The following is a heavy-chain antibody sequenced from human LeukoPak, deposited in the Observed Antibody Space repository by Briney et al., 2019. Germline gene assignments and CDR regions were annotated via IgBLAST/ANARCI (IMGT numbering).Heavy chain of an antibody. CDR3: ARSPWIQPWLGDFDI. CDR1: GYSISSGYY. D-gene: IGHD5-18*01. Sequence: SETLSLTCAVSGYSISSGYYWGWIRQPPGKGPEWIGSIYHSGSTYYNPSLKSRVTISVDTSKNQFSLKLSSVTAADTAVYYCARSPWIQPWLGDFDIWGQGTMVTVSS. CDR2: IYHSGST. J-gene: IGHJ3*02. V-gene: IGHV4-38-2*01.